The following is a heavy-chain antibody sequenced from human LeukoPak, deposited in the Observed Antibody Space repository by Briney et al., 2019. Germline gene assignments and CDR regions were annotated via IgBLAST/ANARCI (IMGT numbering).Heavy chain of an antibody. CDR3: ARGGPFDY. Sequence: SETLSLTCSVSNGSISTYFWTWIRQPPGKGLEWIGNVDYSGSTNYNSSLKSRVTISLDTSRSQFSLKLSSVSAADTGVYYCARGGPFDYWGQGTLVTVSS. J-gene: IGHJ4*02. CDR2: VDYSGST. CDR1: NGSISTYF. V-gene: IGHV4-59*01.